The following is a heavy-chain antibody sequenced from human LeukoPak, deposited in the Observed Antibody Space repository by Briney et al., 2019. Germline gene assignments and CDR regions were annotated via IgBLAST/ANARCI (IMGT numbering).Heavy chain of an antibody. J-gene: IGHJ4*02. D-gene: IGHD3-9*01. Sequence: SQTLSLTCTVSGGSLSSGDYYWSWIRQPPGKGPEWIGYIYYNGSTYDNPSLKSRVTISVDTSKNQFSLKLSSVTAADTAVYYCPSTGVLNYDILPYYFDYWGQGTLVTVSS. CDR2: IYYNGST. V-gene: IGHV4-30-4*01. CDR3: PSTGVLNYDILPYYFDY. CDR1: GGSLSSGDYY.